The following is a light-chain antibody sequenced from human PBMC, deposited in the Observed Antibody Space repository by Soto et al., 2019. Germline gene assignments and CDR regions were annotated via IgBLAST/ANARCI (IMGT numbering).Light chain of an antibody. CDR1: SSDVGGYNY. J-gene: IGLJ1*01. V-gene: IGLV2-14*01. CDR2: EVT. CDR3: SSYASSSTLGV. Sequence: QSVLTQPASVSGSPGQSITISCTGASSDVGGYNYVSWYQQHPGKAPKLIIYEVTTRPSGISNRFSGSKSGNTASLTISGLLAEDEADYYCSSYASSSTLGVFGTGTKHTVL.